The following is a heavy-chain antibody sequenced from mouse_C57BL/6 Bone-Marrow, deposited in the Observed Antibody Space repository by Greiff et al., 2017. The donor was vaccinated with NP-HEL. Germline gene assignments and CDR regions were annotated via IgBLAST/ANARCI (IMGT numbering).Heavy chain of an antibody. CDR1: GYTFTEYT. CDR3: ARHEDPLDGYCGPWFAY. CDR2: FYPGSGSI. J-gene: IGHJ3*01. V-gene: IGHV1-62-2*01. D-gene: IGHD2-3*01. Sequence: VQLQQSGAELVKPGASVKLSCKASGYTFTEYTIHWVKQRSGQGLEWIGWFYPGSGSIKYNEKFKDKATLTADKSSSTVYMELSRLTSDDSAVYFCARHEDPLDGYCGPWFAYWGQGTLVTVSA.